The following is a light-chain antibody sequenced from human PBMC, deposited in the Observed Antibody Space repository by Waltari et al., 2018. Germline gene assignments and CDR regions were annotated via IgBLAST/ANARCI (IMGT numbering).Light chain of an antibody. V-gene: IGLV2-23*02. J-gene: IGLJ1*01. CDR1: RSDVGSYNL. Sequence: QSALTQPASVSGSPGQSITVSCTGTRSDVGSYNLVSWYRHHPPKAPKLMIYEVSNRPSGVSNRFSGCKSGNTAALTISGLQPEDEADYDCCSYAGANTYVFGSGTKVTVL. CDR3: CSYAGANTYV. CDR2: EVS.